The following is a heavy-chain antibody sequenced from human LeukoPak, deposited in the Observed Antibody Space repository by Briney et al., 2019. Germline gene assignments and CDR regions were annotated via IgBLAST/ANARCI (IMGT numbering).Heavy chain of an antibody. J-gene: IGHJ4*02. CDR2: IKQDGSEK. Sequence: PGGSLRLSCAASGFTFSSYWMSWVRQAPGKGLEWVANIKQDGSEKYYVDSVKGRFTISRDNAKNSLYLQMNSLRAEDTAVYYCARDHDFWSGYYNYWGQGTLVTVSS. CDR3: ARDHDFWSGYYNY. CDR1: GFTFSSYW. V-gene: IGHV3-7*01. D-gene: IGHD3-3*01.